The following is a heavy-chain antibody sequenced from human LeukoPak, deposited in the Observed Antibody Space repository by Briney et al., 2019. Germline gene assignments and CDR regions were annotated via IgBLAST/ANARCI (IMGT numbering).Heavy chain of an antibody. CDR2: IYYSGST. CDR3: ARIAIYGDYVDY. D-gene: IGHD4-17*01. CDR1: GGSISSGGYY. Sequence: PSETLSLTCTVSGGSISSGGYYWSWIRQHPGKGLEWIGYIYYSGSTYYNPSLKSRDTISVDTSKNQFSLKLSSVTAADTAVYYCARIAIYGDYVDYWGQGTLVTVSS. J-gene: IGHJ4*02. V-gene: IGHV4-31*03.